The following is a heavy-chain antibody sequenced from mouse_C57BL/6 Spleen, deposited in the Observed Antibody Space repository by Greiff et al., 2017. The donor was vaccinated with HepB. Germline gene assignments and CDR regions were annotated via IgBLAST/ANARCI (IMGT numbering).Heavy chain of an antibody. CDR2: IDPSDSYT. J-gene: IGHJ4*01. V-gene: IGHV1-50*01. CDR1: GYTFTSYW. CDR3: ANYGNYAMDY. Sequence: VQLQQPGAELVKPGASVKLSCKASGYTFTSYWMQWVKQRPGQGLEWIGEIDPSDSYTNYNQKFKGKATLTVDTSSSTAYMQLSSLTSEDSAVYYCANYGNYAMDYWGQGTSVTVSS. D-gene: IGHD2-1*01.